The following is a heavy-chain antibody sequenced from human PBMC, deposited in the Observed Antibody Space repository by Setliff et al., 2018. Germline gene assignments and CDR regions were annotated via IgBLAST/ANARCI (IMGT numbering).Heavy chain of an antibody. D-gene: IGHD2-21*01. CDR1: GYTFTSYG. Sequence: VASVKVSCKASGYTFTSYGFSWVRQAPGQGLEWMGWISVYNGKTKYAQKFQGRVTMTTDTSTRTAYTEVTSLRSDDTAVYYCATEKFPGDWGDYWGQGTLVTVSS. J-gene: IGHJ4*02. CDR3: ATEKFPGDWGDY. V-gene: IGHV1-18*01. CDR2: ISVYNGKT.